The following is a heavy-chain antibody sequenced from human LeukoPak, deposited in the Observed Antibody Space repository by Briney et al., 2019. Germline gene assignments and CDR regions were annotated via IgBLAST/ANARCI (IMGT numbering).Heavy chain of an antibody. D-gene: IGHD2-15*01. V-gene: IGHV4-34*01. CDR3: ARETLLGSGGSCDY. J-gene: IGHJ4*02. CDR1: GGSFSGYY. Sequence: SETLSLTCAVYGGSFSGYYWSWIRQPPGKGLEWIGEINHSGSTNYNPSLKTRVTISVDTSKNQFPLKLSSVTAADTAVYYRARETLLGSGGSCDYWGQGTLVTVSS. CDR2: INHSGST.